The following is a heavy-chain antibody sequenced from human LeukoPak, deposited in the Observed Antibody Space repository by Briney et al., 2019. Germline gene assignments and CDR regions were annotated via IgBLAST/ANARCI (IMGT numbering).Heavy chain of an antibody. Sequence: ASVKVSCKASGYTFTGYDMHWVRQAPGQGLDWMGWINPNSGGTNYAQKFQGRVTMTRDTSISTAYMELSRLRSDDTAVYYCARHHVDKDMARLDPWGQGNLVPVSS. CDR2: INPNSGGT. V-gene: IGHV1-2*02. J-gene: IGHJ5*02. CDR1: GYTFTGYD. CDR3: ARHHVDKDMARLDP. D-gene: IGHD5-18*01.